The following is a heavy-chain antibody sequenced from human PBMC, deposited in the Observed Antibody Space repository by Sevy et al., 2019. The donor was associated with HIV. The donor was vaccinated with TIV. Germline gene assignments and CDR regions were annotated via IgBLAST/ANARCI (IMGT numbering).Heavy chain of an antibody. J-gene: IGHJ3*02. CDR2: INTNTGNP. CDR3: ARGYIGYDSGDAFDI. CDR1: GYTFTNYA. Sequence: ASVKVSCKASGYTFTNYAMNWVRQAPGQGLEWMGWINTNTGNPTYAQGFTGRFVFSLDTSVSTAYLQISSLKAEDTAVYYCARGYIGYDSGDAFDIWGQGTMLTVSS. V-gene: IGHV7-4-1*02. D-gene: IGHD5-12*01.